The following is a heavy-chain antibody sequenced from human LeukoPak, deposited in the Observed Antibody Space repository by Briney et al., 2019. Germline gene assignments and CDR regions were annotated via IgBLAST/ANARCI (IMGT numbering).Heavy chain of an antibody. CDR3: ARLPYYDYVWGTTIASFDY. CDR2: IYTSGST. CDR1: GGSISSGSHY. V-gene: IGHV4-61*02. J-gene: IGHJ4*02. Sequence: SQTLSLTCTVSGGSISSGSHYWSWVRQPARKGLEWIGRIYTSGSTNYNPSLKSRVTISVDTSKNQFSLRLSSVTAADTAVYYCARLPYYDYVWGTTIASFDYWGQGTLVTVSS. D-gene: IGHD3-16*01.